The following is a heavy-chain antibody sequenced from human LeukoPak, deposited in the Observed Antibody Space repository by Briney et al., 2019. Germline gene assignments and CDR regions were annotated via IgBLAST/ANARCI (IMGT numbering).Heavy chain of an antibody. CDR2: IWYDGSNK. CDR1: GFTFSSYG. Sequence: PGGSLRLSCAASGFTFSSYGMHWVRRAPGKGLEWVAVIWYDGSNKYYADSVKGRFTISRDNSKNTLYLQMNSLRAEDTAVYYCARVVGYGHPFDYWGQGTLVTVSS. D-gene: IGHD5-18*01. CDR3: ARVVGYGHPFDY. J-gene: IGHJ4*02. V-gene: IGHV3-33*01.